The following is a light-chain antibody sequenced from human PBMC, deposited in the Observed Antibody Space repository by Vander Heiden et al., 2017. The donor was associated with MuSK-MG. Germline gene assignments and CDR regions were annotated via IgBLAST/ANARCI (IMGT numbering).Light chain of an antibody. CDR3: QQCNSYPLT. CDR1: QGINSF. J-gene: IGKJ4*01. Sequence: DIQLTQSPSFLSASVGDRVTITCRASQGINSFLAWYQQKPGKAPNLLIYAASPLQSGVPSRFSGSGSGTEFTLTISSLQPEDFATYYCQQCNSYPLTFGGGTKVEIK. CDR2: AAS. V-gene: IGKV1-9*01.